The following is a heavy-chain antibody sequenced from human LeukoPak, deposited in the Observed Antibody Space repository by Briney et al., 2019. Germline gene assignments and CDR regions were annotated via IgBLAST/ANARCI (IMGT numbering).Heavy chain of an antibody. V-gene: IGHV4-59*01. CDR2: LFYSGST. J-gene: IGHJ4*02. CDR1: GGSISSYY. D-gene: IGHD3-10*01. Sequence: PSETLSLTCTVSGGSISSYYWSWIRHPPGKGLEGIAYLFYSGSTDYNPSLESRVTISVDTSKNQFSLKLRSVTAADTAVYYCATVAVIRGVTYFDYWGQGTLVTVSS. CDR3: ATVAVIRGVTYFDY.